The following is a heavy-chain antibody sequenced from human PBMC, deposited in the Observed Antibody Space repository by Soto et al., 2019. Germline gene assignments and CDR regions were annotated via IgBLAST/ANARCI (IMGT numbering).Heavy chain of an antibody. CDR2: IKQDGSEK. V-gene: IGHV3-7*03. Sequence: EVQLVESGGGLVQPGGSLRLSCAASGFTFSSYWMSWVRQAPGKGLEWVANIKQDGSEKYYVDSVKGRFTISRDNAKNSLYLQMNRLRAEDTAVYYCARALDHFEFEGAFDIWGQGTMVTVSS. D-gene: IGHD3-9*01. CDR3: ARALDHFEFEGAFDI. J-gene: IGHJ3*02. CDR1: GFTFSSYW.